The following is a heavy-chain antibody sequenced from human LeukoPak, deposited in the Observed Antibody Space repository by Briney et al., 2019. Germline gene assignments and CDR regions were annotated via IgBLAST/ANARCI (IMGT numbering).Heavy chain of an antibody. CDR2: IIPILGIA. CDR3: ARETEVGDGYNYYYYGMDV. Sequence: GASVKVSCKASGGTFSSYAISWVRQAPGQGLEWMGRIIPILGIANYAQKFQGRVTITADKSTSTAYMELSSLRSEDTAVYYCARETEVGDGYNYYYYGMDVWGQGTTVTVSS. CDR1: GGTFSSYA. D-gene: IGHD5-24*01. J-gene: IGHJ6*02. V-gene: IGHV1-69*04.